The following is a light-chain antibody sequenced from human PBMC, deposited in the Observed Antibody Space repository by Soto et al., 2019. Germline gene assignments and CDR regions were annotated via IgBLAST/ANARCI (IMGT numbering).Light chain of an antibody. CDR1: QTIGTS. CDR2: VAS. V-gene: IGKV1-39*01. CDR3: QHAYNTPFT. J-gene: IGKJ3*01. Sequence: DIQMTQSPSSLSASVGDRVTITCRASQTIGTSLNWYQQRPGQAPKLLIYVASILQRGVPSRFSGGGSGTDFTLTVSSLQPEDFATYYCQHAYNTPFTFGPGTKVDVK.